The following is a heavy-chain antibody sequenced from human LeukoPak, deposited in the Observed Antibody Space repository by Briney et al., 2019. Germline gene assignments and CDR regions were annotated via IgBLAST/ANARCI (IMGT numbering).Heavy chain of an antibody. Sequence: PSETLSLTCTVSGGSISSSSYYWGWIRQPPGKGLEWIGSIYYSGSTYYNPSLKSRVTISVDTSKNQFSLKLSSVTAADTAVYYCARELHFLAYCGGDCYSGNWFDPWGQGTLVTVSS. CDR1: GGSISSSSYY. CDR3: ARELHFLAYCGGDCYSGNWFDP. J-gene: IGHJ5*02. V-gene: IGHV4-39*07. CDR2: IYYSGST. D-gene: IGHD2-21*02.